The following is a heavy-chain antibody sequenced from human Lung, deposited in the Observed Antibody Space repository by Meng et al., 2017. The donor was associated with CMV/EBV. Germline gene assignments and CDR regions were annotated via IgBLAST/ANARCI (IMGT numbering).Heavy chain of an antibody. CDR3: ARDRYQPLSFRRTYYYYGMDV. V-gene: IGHV3-21*01. D-gene: IGHD2-2*01. CDR2: ISSRSSYI. CDR1: GFTFSSYS. Sequence: GESLKISCAASGFTFSSYSINWVRQAPGKGLEWVSSISSRSSYIYYADSVKGRFTISRDNAKNSLYLQMNSLRAEDTAVYYCARDRYQPLSFRRTYYYYGMDVWGQGTTVXVSS. J-gene: IGHJ6*02.